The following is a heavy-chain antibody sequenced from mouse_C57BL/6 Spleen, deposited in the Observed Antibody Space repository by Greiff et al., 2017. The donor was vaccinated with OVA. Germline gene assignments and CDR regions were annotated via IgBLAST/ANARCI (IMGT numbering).Heavy chain of an antibody. D-gene: IGHD2-4*01. CDR1: GYTFTSYW. CDR2: IDPSDSET. J-gene: IGHJ3*01. Sequence: VQLQQSGAELVRPGSSVKLSCKASGYTFTSYWMHWVKQRPIQGLEWIGNIDPSDSETHYNQKFKDKATLTVDKSSSTAYMQLSSLTSEDSAVYYCARKDDYEGFAYWGQGTLVTVSA. V-gene: IGHV1-52*01. CDR3: ARKDDYEGFAY.